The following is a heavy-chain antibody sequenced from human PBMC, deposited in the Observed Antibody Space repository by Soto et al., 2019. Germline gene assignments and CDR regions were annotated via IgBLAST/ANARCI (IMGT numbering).Heavy chain of an antibody. Sequence: EVQLLESGGGLVQPGESLRLSCEASGFTFRSYAMSWVRQAPGKGLEWVSFISGSDDSTYYADSVKGRFTISRDNSKNTLYLQMNSLRAEDTAVYYCAKRSSSSTFDYWGQGTLVTVSS. CDR2: ISGSDDST. CDR1: GFTFRSYA. V-gene: IGHV3-23*01. CDR3: AKRSSSSTFDY. D-gene: IGHD6-6*01. J-gene: IGHJ4*02.